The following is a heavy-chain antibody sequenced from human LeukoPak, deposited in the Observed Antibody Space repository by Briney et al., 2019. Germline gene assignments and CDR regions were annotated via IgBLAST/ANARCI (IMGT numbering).Heavy chain of an antibody. J-gene: IGHJ6*03. CDR3: ARRPITMVRGVITYYYMDV. V-gene: IGHV1-69*05. D-gene: IGHD3-10*01. CDR1: GGTFSSYA. Sequence: SVKVSCKASGGTFSSYAISWVRQAPGQGLEWLGGIIPIFGTANYAQKFQGRVTITTDESTSTAYMELSSLRSEDTAVYYCARRPITMVRGVITYYYMDVWGKGTTVTVSS. CDR2: IIPIFGTA.